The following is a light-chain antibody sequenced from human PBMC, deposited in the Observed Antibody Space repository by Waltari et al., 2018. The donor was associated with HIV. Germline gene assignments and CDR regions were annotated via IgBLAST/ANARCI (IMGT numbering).Light chain of an antibody. Sequence: QSGLTQPPSASGTPGQRVTISCSGGRFNIGSNSVTWYQQLPGAAPRLLIDNSNQRPSGVPDRFSGSKSGTSASLAISGLQSEDEADYYCAAWDDNLNGLFGGGTKLTVL. V-gene: IGLV1-44*01. CDR1: RFNIGSNS. CDR3: AAWDDNLNGL. J-gene: IGLJ2*01. CDR2: NSN.